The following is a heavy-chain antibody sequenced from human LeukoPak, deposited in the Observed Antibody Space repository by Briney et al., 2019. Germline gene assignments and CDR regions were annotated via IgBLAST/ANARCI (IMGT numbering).Heavy chain of an antibody. J-gene: IGHJ3*02. V-gene: IGHV3-30*04. CDR2: KSYDGNNK. CDR3: ARSLPRTWVVTHESDDAFDI. CDR1: GFTFSTYA. Sequence: GGSLRLSCAASGFTFSTYAMHWVRQAPGKGLEWVALKSYDGNNKYYADSVKGRFTISRDNSKNTLYLQMNSLRAEDTAVYYCARSLPRTWVVTHESDDAFDIWGRGTMVTVSS. D-gene: IGHD4-23*01.